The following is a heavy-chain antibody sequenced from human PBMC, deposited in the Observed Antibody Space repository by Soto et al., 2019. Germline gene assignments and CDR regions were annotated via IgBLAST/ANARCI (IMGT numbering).Heavy chain of an antibody. CDR1: GFTFSSYA. D-gene: IGHD3-3*01. Sequence: GGSLRLSCAASGFTFSSYAMSWVRQAPGKGLEWVSAISGSGGSTYYADSVKGRFTISRDNSKNTLYLQMNSLRAEDTAVYYCAKSPFGVVIIFPDYWGQGTLVTVSS. J-gene: IGHJ4*02. CDR2: ISGSGGST. CDR3: AKSPFGVVIIFPDY. V-gene: IGHV3-23*01.